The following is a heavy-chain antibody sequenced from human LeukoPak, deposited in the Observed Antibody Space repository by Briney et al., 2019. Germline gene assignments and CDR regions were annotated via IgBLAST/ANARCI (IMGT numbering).Heavy chain of an antibody. D-gene: IGHD4-23*01. V-gene: IGHV4-59*01. CDR3: ASSLGGNSGGY. CDR1: GGSISSYY. J-gene: IGHJ4*02. CDR2: IYYSGST. Sequence: SETLSLTCTVSGGSISSYYWSWLRQPPGKGLEWIGYIYYSGSTNYNPSLKSRVTISVDTSKNQFSLKLSSVTAADTAVYYCASSLGGNSGGYWGQGTLVTVSS.